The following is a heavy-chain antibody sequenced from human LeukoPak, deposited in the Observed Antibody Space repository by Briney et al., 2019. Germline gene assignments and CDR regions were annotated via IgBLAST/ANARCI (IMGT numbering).Heavy chain of an antibody. D-gene: IGHD2-21*01. CDR2: ISDSGDNT. J-gene: IGHJ4*02. Sequence: GGSLRLSCVASGFTFSSYAMSWVRQAPGKGLEWVSTISDSGDNTHYADSVKGRFTISRDNSKNTLYLQMNSLRAEDTAVYYCGRAPGHMGFFDYWGQGSLVTVSS. V-gene: IGHV3-23*01. CDR3: GRAPGHMGFFDY. CDR1: GFTFSSYA.